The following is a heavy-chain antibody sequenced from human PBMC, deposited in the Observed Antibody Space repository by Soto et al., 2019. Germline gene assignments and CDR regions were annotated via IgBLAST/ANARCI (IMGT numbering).Heavy chain of an antibody. D-gene: IGHD2-2*01. CDR3: ARDRSVVVPAASWFDP. V-gene: IGHV1-18*01. CDR2: ISAYNGNT. J-gene: IGHJ5*02. Sequence: ASVKVSCKASGYTFTSYGISWVRQAPGQGLEWMGWISAYNGNTNYAQKLQGRVTMTTDTSTSTAYMELRSLRSDDTAVYYCARDRSVVVPAASWFDPWGQGTLVTISS. CDR1: GYTFTSYG.